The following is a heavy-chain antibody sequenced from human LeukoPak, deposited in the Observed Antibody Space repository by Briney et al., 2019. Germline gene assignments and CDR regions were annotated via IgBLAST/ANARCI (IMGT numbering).Heavy chain of an antibody. J-gene: IGHJ5*02. CDR1: GFTFSSYA. CDR2: ISGSGGST. D-gene: IGHD6-13*01. CDR3: ARGILKQQLVRWFDP. V-gene: IGHV3-23*01. Sequence: GGSLRLSCAASGFTFSSYAMSWVRQAPGKGLEWVSAISGSGGSTYYADSVKGRFTISRDNAKNSLYLQMNSLRAEDTAVYYCARGILKQQLVRWFDPWGQGTLVTVSS.